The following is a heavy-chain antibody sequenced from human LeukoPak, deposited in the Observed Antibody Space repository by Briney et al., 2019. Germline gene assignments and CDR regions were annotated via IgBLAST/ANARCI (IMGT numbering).Heavy chain of an antibody. D-gene: IGHD1-7*01. J-gene: IGHJ5*02. Sequence: SETLSLTCTVSGGSISSSSCYWGWIRQPPGKGLEWLGSIYYSGSTYYNPSLKSRVTISVYTSKNQFSLKLSSVTAADTAVYYCARGPSYNWYYVSDPWGQGTLVTVSS. CDR2: IYYSGST. V-gene: IGHV4-39*07. CDR3: ARGPSYNWYYVSDP. CDR1: GGSISSSSCY.